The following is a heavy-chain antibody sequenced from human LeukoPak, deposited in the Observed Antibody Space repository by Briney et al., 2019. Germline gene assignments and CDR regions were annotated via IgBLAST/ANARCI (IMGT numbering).Heavy chain of an antibody. CDR1: GLTFSSYS. V-gene: IGHV3-21*01. CDR3: VREGFYFFDF. Sequence: GGSLRLSCAASGLTFSSYSMNWVRQAPGKGLEWVSSITSSSSYICYADSVKGRFTISRDNAKNSLYLQMNSLRAEDSATYYCVREGFYFFDFWGQGTLVTVSS. CDR2: ITSSSSYI. J-gene: IGHJ4*01.